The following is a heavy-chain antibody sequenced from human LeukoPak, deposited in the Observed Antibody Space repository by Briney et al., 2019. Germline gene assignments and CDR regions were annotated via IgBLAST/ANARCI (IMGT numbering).Heavy chain of an antibody. CDR1: GFTLSSYS. Sequence: GGSLRLSCAASGFTLSSYSMNWVRQAPGKGLEWVSSISSSSSYIYYADSEKGRFTISRDNAKNSLYLQMNSLRAEDTAVYYCARDWPTIAAAGTIPEYFQHWGQGTLVTVSS. CDR3: ARDWPTIAAAGTIPEYFQH. J-gene: IGHJ1*01. D-gene: IGHD6-13*01. V-gene: IGHV3-21*01. CDR2: ISSSSSYI.